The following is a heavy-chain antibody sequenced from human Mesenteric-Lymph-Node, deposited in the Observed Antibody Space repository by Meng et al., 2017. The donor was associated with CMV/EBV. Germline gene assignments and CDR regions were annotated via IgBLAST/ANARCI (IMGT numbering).Heavy chain of an antibody. CDR2: IEPFDSYT. V-gene: IGHV5-10-1*01. D-gene: IGHD3-10*01. CDR3: ARHGQGGSGSWWFDP. CDR1: GDRLTRKW. Sequence: SGDRLTRKWISGVRQMPGRGLEWMGRIEPFDSYTDYSPSLQGHGTIAVDKSISNAYLQWSSLKASDTAMYYCARHGQGGSGSWWFDPWGQGTLVTVSS. J-gene: IGHJ5*02.